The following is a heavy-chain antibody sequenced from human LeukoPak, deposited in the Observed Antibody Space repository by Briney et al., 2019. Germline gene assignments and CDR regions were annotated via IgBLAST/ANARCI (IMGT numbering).Heavy chain of an antibody. D-gene: IGHD2-15*01. Sequence: GGSLRLSCAASGFTFSSYEMNWVRQAPGKGLEWVSYISSSGSTIYYADSVKGRFTISRDNAKNSLYLQMNSLRAEDTAVYYCARDCGGGGCYGPYDAFDIWGQGTMVTVSS. V-gene: IGHV3-48*03. J-gene: IGHJ3*02. CDR3: ARDCGGGGCYGPYDAFDI. CDR1: GFTFSSYE. CDR2: ISSSGSTI.